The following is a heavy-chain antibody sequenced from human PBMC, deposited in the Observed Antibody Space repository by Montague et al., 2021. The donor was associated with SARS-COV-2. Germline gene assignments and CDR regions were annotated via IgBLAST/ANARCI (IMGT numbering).Heavy chain of an antibody. V-gene: IGHV4-34*01. D-gene: IGHD3-3*01. CDR3: ARDQTVLGWIWYGLDV. Sequence: SETLSLTCAVYGGSFSTYYWAWIRQPPGKGLEWIGNIDHSGNTNYNPSLKSRVTISVDTSTSQFSLYLTSVTAADAAVYYCARDQTVLGWIWYGLDVWGPGTMVTVSS. CDR1: GGSFSTYY. CDR2: IDHSGNT. J-gene: IGHJ6*02.